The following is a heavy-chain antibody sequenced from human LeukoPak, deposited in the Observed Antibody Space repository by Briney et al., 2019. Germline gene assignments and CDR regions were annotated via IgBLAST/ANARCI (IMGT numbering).Heavy chain of an antibody. CDR2: MNPNSGNT. J-gene: IGHJ4*02. CDR1: GYTFTSYD. D-gene: IGHD1-26*01. Sequence: RGASVKVSCKASGYTFTSYDINWVRQATGQGLEWMGWMNPNSGNTGYAQKFQGRVTMTRNTSISTAYMELSSLRSEDTAVYYCATPAPMAGSGSYSYWGQGTLVTVSS. CDR3: ATPAPMAGSGSYSY. V-gene: IGHV1-8*02.